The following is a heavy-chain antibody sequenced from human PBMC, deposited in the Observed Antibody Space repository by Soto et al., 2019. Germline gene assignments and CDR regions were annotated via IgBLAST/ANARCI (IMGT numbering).Heavy chain of an antibody. D-gene: IGHD6-13*01. J-gene: IGHJ4*02. Sequence: EVQLVESGGGLVQPGGSLRSSCAASGFPFGSYPMHWVRQVPGRGREFVSAISPNGDRTFYANSVKGRCTVSRDNPKNTLYLQMGSLRAEDMGVDYCAREGMSRPRWVFDYWGQGTLVTASS. CDR3: AREGMSRPRWVFDY. CDR1: GFPFGSYP. V-gene: IGHV3-64*01. CDR2: ISPNGDRT.